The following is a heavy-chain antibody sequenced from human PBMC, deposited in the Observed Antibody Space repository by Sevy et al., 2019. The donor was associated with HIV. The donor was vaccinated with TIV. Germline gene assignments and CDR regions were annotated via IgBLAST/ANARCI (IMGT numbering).Heavy chain of an antibody. CDR2: IIPIFGTA. CDR1: GXXXSSYA. D-gene: IGHD3-3*01. Sequence: ASVKVSCKASGXXXSSYAISWVRQAPGQGLEWMGGIIPIFGTANYAQKFQGRVTITADESTSTAYMELSSLRSEDTAVYYCASTAMTRSDFWSGYYRARYYYXXXXXXXXGTTVTXSS. V-gene: IGHV1-69*13. CDR3: ASTAMTRSDFWSGYYRARYYYXXXXX. J-gene: IGHJ6*03.